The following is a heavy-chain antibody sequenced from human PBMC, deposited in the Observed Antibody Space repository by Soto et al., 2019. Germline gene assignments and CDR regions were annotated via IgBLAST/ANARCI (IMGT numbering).Heavy chain of an antibody. CDR1: GYSFTSYW. CDR2: IDPSDSYT. D-gene: IGHD6-13*01. V-gene: IGHV5-10-1*01. Sequence: EVQLVQSGAEVKKPGESLRISCKGSGYSFTSYWISWVRQMPGKGLEWMGRIDPSDSYTNNSPSFQGHVTISADKSISTAYLQWSSLKASDTAMYYCATRREAAGTTTIGGGLGYWGQGTLVTVSS. J-gene: IGHJ4*02. CDR3: ATRREAAGTTTIGGGLGY.